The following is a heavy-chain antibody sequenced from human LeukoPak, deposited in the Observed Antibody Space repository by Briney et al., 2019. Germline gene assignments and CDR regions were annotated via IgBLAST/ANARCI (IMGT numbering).Heavy chain of an antibody. V-gene: IGHV3-43*01. D-gene: IGHD5-18*01. J-gene: IGHJ4*02. CDR2: ISWDGGST. CDR3: ARDGERGYSYGYYFDY. Sequence: PGGSLRLSYAASGFTFDDYTMHWVRPAPGKGLEWVSLISWDGGSTYYADSVKGRFTISRDNSKNTLYLQMNSLRAEDTAVYYCARDGERGYSYGYYFDYWGQGTLVTVSS. CDR1: GFTFDDYT.